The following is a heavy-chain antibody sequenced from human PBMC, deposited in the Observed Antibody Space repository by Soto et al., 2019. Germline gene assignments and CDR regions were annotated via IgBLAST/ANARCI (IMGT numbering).Heavy chain of an antibody. J-gene: IGHJ4*02. D-gene: IGHD6-19*01. Sequence: EVQLVESGGGLEQPGRSLRLSCAASAFTFEDYAMHWVRQAPGKGLEWVSGISWNSGNIGYADSVKGRFTISRDNAKNSLYLQMNSLRPEDTAWYYCARMTLAGFDYWGQGTLVTVYS. CDR3: ARMTLAGFDY. CDR1: AFTFEDYA. V-gene: IGHV3-9*01. CDR2: ISWNSGNI.